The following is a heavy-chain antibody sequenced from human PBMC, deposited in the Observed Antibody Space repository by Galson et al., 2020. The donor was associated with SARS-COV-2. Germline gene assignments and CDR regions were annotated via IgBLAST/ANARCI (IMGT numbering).Heavy chain of an antibody. CDR2: ISSSSSYI. V-gene: IGHV3-21*01. Sequence: GESLKISCAASGFTFSSYSMNWVRQPPGKGLEWVSSISSSSSYIYYADSVKGRFTISRDNAKNSLYLQLNSLRAEDTAVYYCARDLMEAGSLDYWGQGTLVTVSS. J-gene: IGHJ4*02. CDR1: GFTFSSYS. CDR3: ARDLMEAGSLDY. D-gene: IGHD6-19*01.